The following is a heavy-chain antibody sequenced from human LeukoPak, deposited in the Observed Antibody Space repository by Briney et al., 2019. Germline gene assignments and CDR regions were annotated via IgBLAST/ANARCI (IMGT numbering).Heavy chain of an antibody. D-gene: IGHD1-20*01. CDR2: IYYSGST. V-gene: IGHV4-31*03. CDR1: GGSISSGGYY. CDR3: ARGLRYNWNGRPWFDP. Sequence: KTSQTLSLTCTVSGGSISSGGYYWSWIRQHPGKGLEWIGYIYYSGSTYYNPSLKSRVTISVDTSKNQFSLKLSSVTAADTAVYYCARGLRYNWNGRPWFDPWGQGTLVTVSS. J-gene: IGHJ5*02.